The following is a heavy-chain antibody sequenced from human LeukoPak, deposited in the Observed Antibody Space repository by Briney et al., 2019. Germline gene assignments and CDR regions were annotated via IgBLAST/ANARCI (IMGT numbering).Heavy chain of an antibody. Sequence: SGGSLRLSCAASGFTFDDYAMHWVRQAPGKGLEWVSGISWNSGSIGYADSVKGRFTISRDNAKNSLYLQMNSLRAEDTALYYCAKAILTGYSYYFDYWGQGTLVTVSS. D-gene: IGHD3-9*01. V-gene: IGHV3-9*01. CDR3: AKAILTGYSYYFDY. CDR1: GFTFDDYA. CDR2: ISWNSGSI. J-gene: IGHJ4*02.